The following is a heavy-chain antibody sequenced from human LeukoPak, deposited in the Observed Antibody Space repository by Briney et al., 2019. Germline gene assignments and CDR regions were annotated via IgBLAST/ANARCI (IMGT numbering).Heavy chain of an antibody. J-gene: IGHJ3*02. Sequence: GGSLRLSCAASGFTSSNYAMHWVRQAPGSGLGWVAFIKHDGSNQNYADSVKGRFTISRDNSKNTLYLQMNSLRAEDPAVYYCGTDEGDHLGGRSHYTARTYDVFDIWGQGTMVTVSS. CDR2: IKHDGSNQ. CDR3: GTDEGDHLGGRSHYTARTYDVFDI. CDR1: GFTSSNYA. V-gene: IGHV3-30*02. D-gene: IGHD3-16*02.